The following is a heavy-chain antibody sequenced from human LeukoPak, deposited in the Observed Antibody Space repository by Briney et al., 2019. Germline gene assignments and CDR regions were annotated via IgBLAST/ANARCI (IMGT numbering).Heavy chain of an antibody. Sequence: SGTLSLTCAVSGGSISSSNWWSWVRQPPGQGLEWIGNIYYRGDINYNPSLKSRVIISIDTSKNQFSLKVTSLTAADTAVYYCATNKDWAEADWGQGTLVIVSS. CDR1: GGSISSSNW. V-gene: IGHV4-4*02. CDR2: IYYRGDI. J-gene: IGHJ4*02. D-gene: IGHD3/OR15-3a*01. CDR3: ATNKDWAEAD.